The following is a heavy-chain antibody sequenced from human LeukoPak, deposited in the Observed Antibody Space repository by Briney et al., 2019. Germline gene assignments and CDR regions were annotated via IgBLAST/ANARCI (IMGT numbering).Heavy chain of an antibody. CDR2: ISGSGGST. V-gene: IGHV3-23*01. Sequence: GGSLRLSCAASGFTFSSYAMSWVRQAPGKGLEWVSAISGSGGSTYYADSVKGRFTISRDNSKNTLYLQMNSLRAEDTAVYYCARARYSSGWGSPFDYWGQGTLVTVSS. CDR3: ARARYSSGWGSPFDY. CDR1: GFTFSSYA. D-gene: IGHD6-19*01. J-gene: IGHJ4*02.